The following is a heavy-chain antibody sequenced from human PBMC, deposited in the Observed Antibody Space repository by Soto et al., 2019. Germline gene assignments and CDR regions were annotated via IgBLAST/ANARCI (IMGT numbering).Heavy chain of an antibody. Sequence: SETLSLTCTVSGGSVSSGSYYWSWIRQPPGKGLEWIGYIYYSGSTNYNPSLKSRVTISVDTSKNQFSLKLSSVTAADTAVYHCARGDYYDSSGYYYVAGNAFDIWGQGTMVTVSS. V-gene: IGHV4-61*01. CDR2: IYYSGST. D-gene: IGHD3-22*01. J-gene: IGHJ3*02. CDR3: ARGDYYDSSGYYYVAGNAFDI. CDR1: GGSVSSGSYY.